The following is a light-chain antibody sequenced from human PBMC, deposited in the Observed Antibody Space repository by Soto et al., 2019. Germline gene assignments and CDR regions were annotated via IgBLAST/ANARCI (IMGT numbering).Light chain of an antibody. Sequence: EVVLTQSPGTLSLSPGEGATLSCRASQSVVTSYLAWYQQKPGQAPRLVIYGASSRATGIPDRFSGSGSGTDFTLTIGRLEPEDFAVYYCQQYGSSPQTFGQGTKVDIK. V-gene: IGKV3-20*01. CDR1: QSVVTSY. J-gene: IGKJ1*01. CDR3: QQYGSSPQT. CDR2: GAS.